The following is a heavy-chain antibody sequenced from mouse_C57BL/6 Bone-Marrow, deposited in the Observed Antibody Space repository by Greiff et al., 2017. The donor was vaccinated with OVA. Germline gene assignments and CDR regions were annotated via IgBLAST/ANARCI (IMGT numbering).Heavy chain of an antibody. J-gene: IGHJ4*01. Sequence: QVQLKQPGAELVKPGASVKMSCKASGYTFTSYWITWVKQRPGQGLEWIGDIYPGSGSTNYNEKFKSKATLTVDTSSSTAYMQLSSLTSEDSAVYYCARMGMGWLLRCYAMDYWGQGTSVTVSS. V-gene: IGHV1-55*01. CDR3: ARMGMGWLLRCYAMDY. CDR1: GYTFTSYW. D-gene: IGHD2-3*01. CDR2: IYPGSGST.